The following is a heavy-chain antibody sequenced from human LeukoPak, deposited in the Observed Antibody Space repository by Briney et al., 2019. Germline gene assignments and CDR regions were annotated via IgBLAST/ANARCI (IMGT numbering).Heavy chain of an antibody. V-gene: IGHV3-23*01. J-gene: IGHJ4*02. CDR3: AKDRRACSSSSCYYRFDY. Sequence: GGSLRLSCAASGFTFNTYAMSWVRQAPGKGLEWVSSISENGESTYYADSVKGRFTISRDNSRNTLYLQMNSLRAEDTAVYYCAKDRRACSSSSCYYRFDYWGQGTLVTVSS. CDR2: ISENGEST. CDR1: GFTFNTYA. D-gene: IGHD2-2*01.